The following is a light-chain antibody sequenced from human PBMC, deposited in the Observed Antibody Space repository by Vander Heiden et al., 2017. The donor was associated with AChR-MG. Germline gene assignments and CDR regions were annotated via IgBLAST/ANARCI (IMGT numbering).Light chain of an antibody. J-gene: IGKJ1*01. CDR1: QSVSSSY. CDR3: QQDGSSPRT. V-gene: IGKV3-20*01. Sequence: EIVLTQSPGTLPLSPGERATLSCRASQSVSSSYLAWYQQKLGQAPRLLIYGASSRATGIPDRFSGSGSGTDFTLTISRLEPEDFAVYYCQQDGSSPRTFGQGTKVEVK. CDR2: GAS.